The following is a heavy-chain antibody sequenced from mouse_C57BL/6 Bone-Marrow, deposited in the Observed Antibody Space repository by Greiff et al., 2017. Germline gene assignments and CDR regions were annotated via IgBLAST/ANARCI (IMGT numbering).Heavy chain of an antibody. D-gene: IGHD1-1*01. CDR3: ARDPYYYGSSGYFDV. V-gene: IGHV1-75*01. J-gene: IGHJ1*03. CDR1: GHTFTDYY. Sequence: VQLKPSGPELVKPGASVKISCKASGHTFTDYYINWVKQRPGQGLEWIGWIFPGSGSTYYNEKFKGKATLTVDKSSSTAYMLLSSLTSEDSAVYFCARDPYYYGSSGYFDVWGTGTTVTVSS. CDR2: IFPGSGST.